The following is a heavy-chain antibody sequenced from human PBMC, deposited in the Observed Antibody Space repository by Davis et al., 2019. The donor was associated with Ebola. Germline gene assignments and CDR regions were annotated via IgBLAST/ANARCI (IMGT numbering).Heavy chain of an antibody. J-gene: IGHJ4*02. Sequence: GSLRLSCAASGFTFSSHAMSWVRQPPGKGLEWIGQINHSGSTNYNPSLKSRVTISVDTSKNQFSLKLRSVTAADTAVYYCARRITMVRGVINYFDYWGQGTLVTVSS. V-gene: IGHV4-34*01. CDR3: ARRITMVRGVINYFDY. D-gene: IGHD3-10*01. CDR1: GFTFSSHA. CDR2: INHSGST.